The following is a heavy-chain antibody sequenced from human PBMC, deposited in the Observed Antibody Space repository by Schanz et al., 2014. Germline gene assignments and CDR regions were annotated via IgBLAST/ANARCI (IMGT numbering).Heavy chain of an antibody. CDR3: ARPALWFGDNCFDP. CDR1: GFTFSDYS. D-gene: IGHD3-10*01. J-gene: IGHJ5*02. V-gene: IGHV3-66*01. Sequence: EVQLAESGGGLVQPGGSLRLSCAASGFTFSDYSMNWVRQAPGKGLEWVSFVHPGGSTYYPDSVKGRFTISRDNAKNTLYLQMNSLRAEDTAVYYCARPALWFGDNCFDPWGQGTLVTVSS. CDR2: VHPGGST.